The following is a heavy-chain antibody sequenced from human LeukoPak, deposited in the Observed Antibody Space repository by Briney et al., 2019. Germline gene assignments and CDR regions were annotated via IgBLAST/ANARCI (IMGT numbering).Heavy chain of an antibody. CDR2: IYYSGST. CDR1: GGSISSSSYY. Sequence: SETLSLTCTVSGGSISSSSYYWGWIRQPPGKGLEWIGSIYYSGSTYYNPSLKSRVTISVDTSKNQFSLKLSSVTAADTAVYYCARLVTGDEAHDYWGQGTLATVSS. CDR3: ARLVTGDEAHDY. V-gene: IGHV4-39*01. D-gene: IGHD1-14*01. J-gene: IGHJ4*02.